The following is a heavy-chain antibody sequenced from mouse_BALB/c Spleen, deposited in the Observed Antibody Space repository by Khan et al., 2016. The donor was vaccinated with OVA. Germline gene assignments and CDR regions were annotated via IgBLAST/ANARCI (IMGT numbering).Heavy chain of an antibody. J-gene: IGHJ4*01. D-gene: IGHD2-14*01. Sequence: QVRLQQSGPGLVAPSQSLSFTCTVSGFSLSRYNIHWVRQPPGKGLEWLGMIWGGGGTDYNSTLESRLSISKDNSKSQVFLKMNSLQTDDTAMYYCARAYYRYDGYYAMDYWGQGTSVTVSS. CDR2: IWGGGGT. CDR3: ARAYYRYDGYYAMDY. CDR1: GFSLSRYN. V-gene: IGHV2-6-4*01.